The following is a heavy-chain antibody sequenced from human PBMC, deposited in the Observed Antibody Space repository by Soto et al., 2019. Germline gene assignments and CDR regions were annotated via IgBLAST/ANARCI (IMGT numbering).Heavy chain of an antibody. V-gene: IGHV4-39*01. Sequence: QLQLQESGPGLVKPSETLSLTCTVSGGSISSTSYYWDWIRQPPGKGLEWIGSIYYSGSTYYNPSLKSRVTISVPTSKNQFSLKLSSVTAADTAVYYCARSPLTSYYYDSGSYFYWGQGTLVTVSS. CDR1: GGSISSTSYY. J-gene: IGHJ4*02. CDR2: IYYSGST. CDR3: ARSPLTSYYYDSGSYFY. D-gene: IGHD3-10*01.